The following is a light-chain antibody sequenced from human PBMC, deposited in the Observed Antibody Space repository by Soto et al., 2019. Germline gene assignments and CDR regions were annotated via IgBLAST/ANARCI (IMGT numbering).Light chain of an antibody. J-gene: IGLJ3*02. CDR2: NNN. CDR1: SSNIGSNN. Sequence: QSVLTQPPSASGTPGQRVTISCSGSSSNIGSNNVNWYQQLPGTAPKLLIYNNNQRPSGVPDRFSASKSGTSASLAISGLQSEDEADYYCATWDDGLTGSWVFGGGTKLTVL. CDR3: ATWDDGLTGSWV. V-gene: IGLV1-44*01.